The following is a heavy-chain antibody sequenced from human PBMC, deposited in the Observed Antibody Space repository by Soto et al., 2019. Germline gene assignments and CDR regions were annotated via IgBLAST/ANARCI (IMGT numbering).Heavy chain of an antibody. J-gene: IGHJ5*02. CDR3: ATIVGVYYYDSSGGRSWFDP. V-gene: IGHV1-24*01. CDR2: FDPEDGET. D-gene: IGHD3-22*01. Sequence: ASVKVSCKVSGYTLTELSMHWVRQAPGKGLEWMGGFDPEDGETIYAQKFQGRVTMTEDTSTDTAYMELSSLRSEDTAVYYCATIVGVYYYDSSGGRSWFDPWGQGTLVTVSS. CDR1: GYTLTELS.